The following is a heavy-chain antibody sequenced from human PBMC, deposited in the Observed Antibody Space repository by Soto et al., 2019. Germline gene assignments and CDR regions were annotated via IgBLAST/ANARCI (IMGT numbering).Heavy chain of an antibody. J-gene: IGHJ4*02. CDR1: GFTFSSYW. Sequence: HPWGSLRLSCAASGFTFSSYWMHWVRQAPGEGLVWVSRVNSDGSSTTYADSVKGRFTISRDNAKSTLYLQMNSLRAEDTAVYYCARGFGGSSSLFWGQGVLVTVSS. D-gene: IGHD2-15*01. CDR3: ARGFGGSSSLF. CDR2: VNSDGSST. V-gene: IGHV3-74*01.